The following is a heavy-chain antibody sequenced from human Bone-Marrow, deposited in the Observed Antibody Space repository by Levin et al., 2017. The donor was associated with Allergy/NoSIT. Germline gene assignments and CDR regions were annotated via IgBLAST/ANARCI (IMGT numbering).Heavy chain of an antibody. CDR3: AKDFRIVLVVYAIEHDAFDI. V-gene: IGHV3-23*01. J-gene: IGHJ3*02. CDR2: ISGSGGST. Sequence: QSGGSLRLSCAASGFTFSSYAMSWVRQAPGKGLEWVPAISGSGGSTYYADSVKGRFTTSRDNSKNTLYLQMNSLRAEDTAVYYCAKDFRIVLVVYAIEHDAFDIWGQGTMVTVSS. D-gene: IGHD2-8*02. CDR1: GFTFSSYA.